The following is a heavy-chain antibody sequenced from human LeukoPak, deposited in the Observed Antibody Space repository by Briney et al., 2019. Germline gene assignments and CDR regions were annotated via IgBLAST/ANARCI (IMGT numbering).Heavy chain of an antibody. Sequence: PGRSLRLSCAASGFTFDDYAMHWVRQAPGKGLEWVSGISWNSGSIGYADSVKGRFTISRDNAKNSLYLQMNSLRAEDTAVYYCARGRPFDPWGQGTLVTVSS. CDR2: ISWNSGSI. V-gene: IGHV3-9*01. CDR3: ARGRPFDP. J-gene: IGHJ5*02. CDR1: GFTFDDYA.